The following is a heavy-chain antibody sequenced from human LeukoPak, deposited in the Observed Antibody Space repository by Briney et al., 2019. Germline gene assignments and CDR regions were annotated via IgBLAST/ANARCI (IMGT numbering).Heavy chain of an antibody. Sequence: GGSLRLSCAASGFTFSSYTMHWVRQAPGKGLEWAACIHSDGSKKCHADSVKGRFTISRDNSKNTLSLQMNSLRAEDTAVYYCAKEPTSRGYNDIDYWGQGTLVTVSS. J-gene: IGHJ4*02. CDR1: GFTFSSYT. V-gene: IGHV3-30*02. D-gene: IGHD3-22*01. CDR3: AKEPTSRGYNDIDY. CDR2: IHSDGSKK.